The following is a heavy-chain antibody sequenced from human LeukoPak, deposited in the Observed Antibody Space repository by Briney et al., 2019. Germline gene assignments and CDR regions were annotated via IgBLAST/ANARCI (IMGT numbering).Heavy chain of an antibody. J-gene: IGHJ6*02. Sequence: PSETLSLTCTVSGGSISSYYWSWIRQPPGKGLEWIGYIYYSGSTNYNPSLKSRVTISVDTSKNQFSLKLSSVTAADTAVYYCARDTSLAAAGLRDHYGMDVWGQGTTVTVSS. CDR1: GGSISSYY. CDR3: ARDTSLAAAGLRDHYGMDV. CDR2: IYYSGST. D-gene: IGHD6-13*01. V-gene: IGHV4-59*01.